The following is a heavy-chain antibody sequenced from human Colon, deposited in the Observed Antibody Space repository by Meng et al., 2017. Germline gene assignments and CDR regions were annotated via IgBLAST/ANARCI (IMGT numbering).Heavy chain of an antibody. CDR2: IYHSGST. CDR3: ARVRIYGLSDY. CDR1: GGCISSSNW. Sequence: QLHESGAGLVNPSGTLYLTVAVSGGCISSSNWWSWVRTPPGKGLEWIEEIYHSGSTNYNPYLKSRVTISVDKSKNQFSLKLSSVTAADTAVYYCARVRIYGLSDYWGQGTLVTVSS. D-gene: IGHD4-17*01. V-gene: IGHV4-4*02. J-gene: IGHJ4*02.